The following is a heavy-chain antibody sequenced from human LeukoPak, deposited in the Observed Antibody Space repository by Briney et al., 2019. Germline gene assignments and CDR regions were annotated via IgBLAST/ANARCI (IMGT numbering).Heavy chain of an antibody. D-gene: IGHD3-10*01. CDR3: AKVSGYLLWFGELPFLDY. CDR2: ISYDGSNK. J-gene: IGHJ4*02. CDR1: GFTFSSYA. V-gene: IGHV3-30-3*01. Sequence: QPGGSLRLSCAASGFTFSSYAMHWVRQAPGKGLEWVAVISYDGSNKYYADSVKGRFTISRDNSKNTLYLQMNSLRAEDTAVYYCAKVSGYLLWFGELPFLDYWGQGTLVTVSS.